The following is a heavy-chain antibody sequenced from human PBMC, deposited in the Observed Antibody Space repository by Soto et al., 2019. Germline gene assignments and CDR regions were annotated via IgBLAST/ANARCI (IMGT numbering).Heavy chain of an antibody. CDR2: IYYSGST. CDR1: GGSISSGDYY. D-gene: IGHD3-22*01. J-gene: IGHJ4*02. Sequence: SETLSLTCTVSGGSISSGDYYWSWIRQPPGKGLGWIGYIYYSGSTYYNPSLKSRVTISVDTSKNQFSLKLSSVTAADTAVYYCARGPWYDYDSSVYYFDYWGQGTLVTVSS. V-gene: IGHV4-30-4*01. CDR3: ARGPWYDYDSSVYYFDY.